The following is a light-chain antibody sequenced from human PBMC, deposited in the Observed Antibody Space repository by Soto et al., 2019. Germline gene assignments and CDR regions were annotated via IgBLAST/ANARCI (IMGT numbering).Light chain of an antibody. CDR1: SSNIGPGYD. CDR2: GNN. CDR3: QSYDSSLSCV. Sequence: QSVLTQPPSVSGAPGQRVTISCTGSSSNIGPGYDVHWYQQLPGTAPKLLIYGNNNRPSGVPDRFSGSKSGTSASLSITGLQAEDEADYYFQSYDSSLSCVFGTGTKLTVL. J-gene: IGLJ1*01. V-gene: IGLV1-40*01.